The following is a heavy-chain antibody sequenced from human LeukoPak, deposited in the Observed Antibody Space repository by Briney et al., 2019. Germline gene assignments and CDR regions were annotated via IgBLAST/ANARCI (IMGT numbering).Heavy chain of an antibody. J-gene: IGHJ4*02. D-gene: IGHD2-2*01. Sequence: SDTLSLTCTVSGGSISSSSYYWGWIRQPPGKGLEWIESIYYSGSTYYNPSLKSRVTISVDTSKNQFSLKLSSVAAADTAVYYCARPQGYQLLDFEYWGQGTLVTVSS. CDR1: GGSISSSSYY. V-gene: IGHV4-39*01. CDR2: IYYSGST. CDR3: ARPQGYQLLDFEY.